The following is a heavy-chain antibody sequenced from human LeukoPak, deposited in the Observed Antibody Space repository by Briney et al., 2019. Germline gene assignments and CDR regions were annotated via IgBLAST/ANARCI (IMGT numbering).Heavy chain of an antibody. Sequence: SETLSLTCTVSGGSFSSYYWTWIQQPPGKGLEWIAYIDYSGNTNYSPSLKSRVTISVDTSRNQFSLKLSSVTAADTAVYYCARVGSWYYFDYWGQGTPVTVSS. CDR1: GGSFSSYY. D-gene: IGHD6-19*01. CDR3: ARVGSWYYFDY. J-gene: IGHJ4*02. V-gene: IGHV4-59*01. CDR2: IDYSGNT.